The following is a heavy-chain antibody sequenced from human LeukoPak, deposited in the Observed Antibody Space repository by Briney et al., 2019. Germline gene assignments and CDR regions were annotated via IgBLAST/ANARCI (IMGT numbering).Heavy chain of an antibody. Sequence: PGGSLRLSCVASGFPFSTYAMHWVRQAPGKGLEYVSGISSNGSNTNYADSVEGRFTISRDNSKNTLYLLMGSLRPEDMAVYYCARVSGYTYGQWGQGTLVTVSS. CDR3: ARVSGYTYGQ. D-gene: IGHD5-18*01. CDR1: GFPFSTYA. J-gene: IGHJ4*02. V-gene: IGHV3-64*02. CDR2: ISSNGSNT.